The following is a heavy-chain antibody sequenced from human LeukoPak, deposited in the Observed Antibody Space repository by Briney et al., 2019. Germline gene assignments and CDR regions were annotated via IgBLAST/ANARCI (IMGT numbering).Heavy chain of an antibody. V-gene: IGHV3-30*04. J-gene: IGHJ4*02. CDR3: AREFEYSSSPYYFDY. CDR2: ISYDGSNK. Sequence: GGSLRLSCAASGFTFSSYAMTWVRQAPGKGLEWVAVISYDGSNKYYADSVKGRFTISRDNSKNTLYLQMNSLRAEDTAVYYCAREFEYSSSPYYFDYWGQGTLVTVSS. CDR1: GFTFSSYA. D-gene: IGHD6-6*01.